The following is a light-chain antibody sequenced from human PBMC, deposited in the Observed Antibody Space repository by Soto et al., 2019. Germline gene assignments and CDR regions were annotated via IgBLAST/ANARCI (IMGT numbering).Light chain of an antibody. CDR3: SAWDDSLNGWV. Sequence: QSVLTQPPSASGTPGQRVTISCSGSNANIGSNTVNWYQQLPGTAPKLLIYSNDQRPSGVPDRFSGSKSGTSASLAISGLQSDDEADYSCSAWDDSLNGWVFGGGTKVTVL. CDR1: NANIGSNT. CDR2: SND. V-gene: IGLV1-44*01. J-gene: IGLJ3*02.